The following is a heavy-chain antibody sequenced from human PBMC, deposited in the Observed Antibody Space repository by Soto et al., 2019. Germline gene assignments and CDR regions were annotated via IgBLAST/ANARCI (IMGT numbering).Heavy chain of an antibody. CDR1: GHTFTGYY. D-gene: IGHD2-15*01. V-gene: IGHV1-2*04. Sequence: ASVTGSCKASGHTFTGYYMRWVRQAPGQGLEWMGWINPNSGGTNYAQKFQGWVTMTRDTSISTAYMELSRLRSDDTAVYYCARARRTLEYCSGGSCYSGDAFDIWGQGTMVTVSS. CDR2: INPNSGGT. CDR3: ARARRTLEYCSGGSCYSGDAFDI. J-gene: IGHJ3*02.